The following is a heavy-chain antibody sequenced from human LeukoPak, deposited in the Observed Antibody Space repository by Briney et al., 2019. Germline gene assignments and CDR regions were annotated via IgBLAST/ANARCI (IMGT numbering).Heavy chain of an antibody. J-gene: IGHJ4*02. V-gene: IGHV3-30*04. CDR1: GVTFNTYA. D-gene: IGHD1-1*01. Sequence: GGSLRLSCAASGVTFNTYAMHWVRQAPGKGLEWVAVISNDGSNKYYADSVKGRFTISSDNSKNTLFLQMNSLRAENTAVYYWTRDPGTNMSYYFDYWGQGTLVTVSS. CDR2: ISNDGSNK. CDR3: TRDPGTNMSYYFDY.